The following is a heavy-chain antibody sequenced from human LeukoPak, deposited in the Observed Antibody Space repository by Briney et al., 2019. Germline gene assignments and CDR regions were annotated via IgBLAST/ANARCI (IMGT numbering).Heavy chain of an antibody. CDR1: GFSSSNYW. V-gene: IGHV3-7*01. CDR3: ARDCQPSSGTDSNYYIDV. J-gene: IGHJ6*03. CDR2: IKEDGSQK. D-gene: IGHD3-10*01. Sequence: GGSLSLYCAASGFSSSNYWMSWVRQAPGKGLEWVANIKEDGSQKYYVDSVKGRFTISRDNTKNSLYLQMNSLSVEDTVVYYCARDCQPSSGTDSNYYIDVWGKGTTVTISS.